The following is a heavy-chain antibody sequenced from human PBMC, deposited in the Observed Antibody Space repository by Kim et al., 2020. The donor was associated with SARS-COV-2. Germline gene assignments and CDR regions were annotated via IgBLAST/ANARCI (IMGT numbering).Heavy chain of an antibody. CDR1: GGSISSYY. CDR2: IYYSGST. D-gene: IGHD6-19*01. J-gene: IGHJ4*02. Sequence: SETLSLTCTVSGGSISSYYWSWIRQPPGKGLEWIGYIYYSGSTNYNPSLKSRVTISVDTSKNQFSLKLSSVTAADTAVYYCARGKYSSGYPALDYWGQGTLVTVSS. V-gene: IGHV4-59*01. CDR3: ARGKYSSGYPALDY.